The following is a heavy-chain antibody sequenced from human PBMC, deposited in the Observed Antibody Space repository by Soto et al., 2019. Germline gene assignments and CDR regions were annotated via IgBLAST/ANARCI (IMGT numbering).Heavy chain of an antibody. CDR2: IKSKTDGGTT. CDR1: GFTFNDAW. CDR3: AKELVAVAGTGCHY. D-gene: IGHD6-19*01. J-gene: IGHJ4*02. Sequence: GGSLRLSCAASGFTFNDAWMSWVRQAPGKGLEWVGRIKSKTDGGTTDYAAPVKGRFTISRDDSKNTLYLEMNSLKTEDTAVYYCAKELVAVAGTGCHYWGQGTLVTVSS. V-gene: IGHV3-15*01.